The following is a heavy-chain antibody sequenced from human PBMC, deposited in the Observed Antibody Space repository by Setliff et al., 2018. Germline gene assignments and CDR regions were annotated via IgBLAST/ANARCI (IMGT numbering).Heavy chain of an antibody. V-gene: IGHV4-34*01. Sequence: TSETLSLTCTVYGGSLSDYYWSWIRQPPGKGLEWIVEINHSGSTNYSPSLKSRVTISVDMSKNQLSLKLSSVTAADTAAYYCRFWDGSYKNGYWGQGTLVTVSS. CDR1: GGSLSDYY. D-gene: IGHD3-3*01. CDR3: RFWDGSYKNGY. CDR2: INHSGST. J-gene: IGHJ4*02.